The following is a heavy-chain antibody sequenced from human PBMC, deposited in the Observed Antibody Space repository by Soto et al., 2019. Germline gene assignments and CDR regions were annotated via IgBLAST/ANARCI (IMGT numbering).Heavy chain of an antibody. CDR3: AKALLTYYYDSSEGYYYYGMDV. D-gene: IGHD3-22*01. Sequence: GGSLRLSCAASGFTFSSYAMSWVRQAPGKGLEWVSAISGSGGSTYYADSVKGRFTISRDNSKNTLYLQMNSLRAEDTAVYYCAKALLTYYYDSSEGYYYYGMDVWGQGTTVTVSS. CDR2: ISGSGGST. CDR1: GFTFSSYA. J-gene: IGHJ6*02. V-gene: IGHV3-23*01.